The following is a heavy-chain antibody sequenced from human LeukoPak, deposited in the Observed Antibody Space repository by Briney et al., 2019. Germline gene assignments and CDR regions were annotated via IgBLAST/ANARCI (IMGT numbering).Heavy chain of an antibody. J-gene: IGHJ4*02. CDR1: GFTFSSYE. Sequence: GGSLRLSCAASGFTFSSYEMNWVRQAPGKGLEWVSYISSSGSTIYYADSVKGRFTISRDNAKNSLYLQMNSLRVEDTAVYYCARCTTGRTFGSLREIKRSREIDYWGQGTLVTVSS. V-gene: IGHV3-48*03. D-gene: IGHD1-1*01. CDR3: ARCTTGRTFGSLREIKRSREIDY. CDR2: ISSSGSTI.